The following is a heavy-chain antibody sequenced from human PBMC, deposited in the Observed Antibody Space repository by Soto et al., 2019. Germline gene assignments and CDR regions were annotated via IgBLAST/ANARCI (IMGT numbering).Heavy chain of an antibody. D-gene: IGHD5-12*01. Sequence: QVQLVQSGAEVKKPGASVKVSCKASGYTFTSYEMYWVRQAPGQGLEWMGIISPSDGITTYAQKFQGRVTMTRDTSKSPVYMELGSLRSEDTAVYYCARDRRDGYNTFDYWGQGTLVTVSS. V-gene: IGHV1-46*01. CDR2: ISPSDGIT. CDR1: GYTFTSYE. CDR3: ARDRRDGYNTFDY. J-gene: IGHJ4*02.